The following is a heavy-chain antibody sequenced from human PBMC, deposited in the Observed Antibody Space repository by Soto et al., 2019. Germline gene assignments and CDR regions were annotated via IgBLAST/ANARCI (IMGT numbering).Heavy chain of an antibody. V-gene: IGHV3-33*01. CDR3: AREVWAAAEKFFDY. D-gene: IGHD6-13*01. CDR1: AFTFSSYG. CDR2: IWYDGGIK. Sequence: GGSLRLSCAASAFTFSSYGMNWVRQAPGKGLEWVAVIWYDGGIKYYADSVKGRFTISRDNSRDTLYLEMNSLRAEDTAVYYCAREVWAAAEKFFDYWGQGTLVTVSS. J-gene: IGHJ4*02.